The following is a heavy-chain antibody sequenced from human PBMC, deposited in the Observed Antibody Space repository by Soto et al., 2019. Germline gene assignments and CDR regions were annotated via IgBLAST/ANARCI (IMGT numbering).Heavy chain of an antibody. D-gene: IGHD1-1*01. CDR3: VRDLYRSATMPCLDH. V-gene: IGHV3-23*01. J-gene: IGHJ4*02. Sequence: GGSLRLSCEASGFTFINYAMSWVRQAPGKGLEWVASISDTGGDSYYADSMDGRFTISRDNSKNILYLQINSLRAEDTAVYYCVRDLYRSATMPCLDHWGQGTLVTVS. CDR2: ISDTGGDS. CDR1: GFTFINYA.